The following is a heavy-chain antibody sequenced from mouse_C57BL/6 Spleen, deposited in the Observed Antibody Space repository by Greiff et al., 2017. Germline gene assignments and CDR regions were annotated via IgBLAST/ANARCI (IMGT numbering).Heavy chain of an antibody. CDR1: GYTFTDYY. D-gene: IGHD3-1*01. Sequence: EVQLQQSGPELVKPGASVKISCKASGYTFTDYYMNWVKQSHGKSLEWIGDINPNNGGTSYNQKFKGKATLTVDKSSSTAYMELRSLTSEDSAVYYWARSGFPTEMDYGGQGTSVTVSS. V-gene: IGHV1-26*01. CDR2: INPNNGGT. J-gene: IGHJ4*01. CDR3: ARSGFPTEMDY.